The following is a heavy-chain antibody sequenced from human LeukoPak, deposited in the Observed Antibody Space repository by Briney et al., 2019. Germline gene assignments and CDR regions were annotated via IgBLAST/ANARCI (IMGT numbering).Heavy chain of an antibody. V-gene: IGHV3-30*04. CDR2: ISYDGGNK. Sequence: GGSLRLSCAASGFTFNRSAMHWVRQAPGKGLEWVAIISYDGGNKYYADSVKGRFTISRDNFKNTLYLQMNSLRAEDTAVYFCVSLGYSSSSVRYWGQGTLVTVSS. D-gene: IGHD6-6*01. CDR1: GFTFNRSA. CDR3: VSLGYSSSSVRY. J-gene: IGHJ4*02.